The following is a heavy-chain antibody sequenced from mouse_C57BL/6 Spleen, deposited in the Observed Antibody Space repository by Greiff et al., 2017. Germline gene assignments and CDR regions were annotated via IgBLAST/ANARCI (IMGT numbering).Heavy chain of an antibody. CDR1: GYTFTSYW. CDR2: IDPSDSYT. Sequence: VQLQQPGAELVKPGASVKLSCKASGYTFTSYWMQWVKQRPGQGLEWIEEIDPSDSYTNYNQKFKGKATLTVDTSSSTAYMQLSSLTSEDSAVYYCARSNGSSYPYWYFDVWGTGTTVTVSS. CDR3: ARSNGSSYPYWYFDV. J-gene: IGHJ1*03. D-gene: IGHD1-1*01. V-gene: IGHV1-50*01.